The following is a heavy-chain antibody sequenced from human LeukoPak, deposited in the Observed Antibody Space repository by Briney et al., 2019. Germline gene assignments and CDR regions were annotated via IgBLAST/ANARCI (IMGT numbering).Heavy chain of an antibody. J-gene: IGHJ3*02. Sequence: GGSLRLSCAASGSAFSSFSMNWVRRVPGKGLEWVSSISSSSSYIHYADSVKGRFTISRDNAKSSLYLQMNSLRAEDTAVYYCARDMGLTTVTTVFAFDIWGQGTMVTVSS. CDR2: ISSSSSYI. CDR1: GSAFSSFS. V-gene: IGHV3-21*01. CDR3: ARDMGLTTVTTVFAFDI. D-gene: IGHD4-17*01.